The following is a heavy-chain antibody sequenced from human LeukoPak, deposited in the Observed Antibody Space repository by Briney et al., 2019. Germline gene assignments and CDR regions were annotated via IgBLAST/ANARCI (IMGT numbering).Heavy chain of an antibody. V-gene: IGHV3-30-3*01. CDR2: ISYDGSNK. CDR3: ARDQALYYYYYDMDV. CDR1: GFTFSSYA. J-gene: IGHJ6*02. Sequence: PGGSLRLSCAASGFTFSSYAMSWVRQAPGKGLEWVAVISYDGSNKYYADSVKGRFTISRDNSRNTLYLQMNSLRAEDTAVYYCARDQALYYYYYDMDVWGQGTTVTVSS.